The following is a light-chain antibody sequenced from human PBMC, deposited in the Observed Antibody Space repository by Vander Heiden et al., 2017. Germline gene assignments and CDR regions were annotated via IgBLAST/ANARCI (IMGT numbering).Light chain of an antibody. CDR2: DNR. V-gene: IGLV3-21*02. J-gene: IGLJ2*01. CDR3: QVWDSISDVGV. Sequence: VLTQPPSVSVAPGQTAMITCGGNSIGSKSVQWSQQRPGQAPVLVVYDNRDRPSGIPERISGSNSGNTATLTISRVEAGDEADYYCQVWDSISDVGVFGGGTKLTVL. CDR1: SIGSKS.